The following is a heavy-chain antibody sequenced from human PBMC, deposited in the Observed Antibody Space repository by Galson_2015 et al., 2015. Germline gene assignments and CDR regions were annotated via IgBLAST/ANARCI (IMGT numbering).Heavy chain of an antibody. J-gene: IGHJ4*02. CDR3: ARGFADYFDY. CDR2: ISARDGGT. Sequence: SLRLSCAASGFTFSSYAMSWVRQAPGKGLEWVSVISARDGGTYYADSVKGRFTISQDNFKNMLYVQMNKLRAEDTAVYYCARGFADYFDYWGQGTLVTVSS. V-gene: IGHV3-23*01. D-gene: IGHD2-21*01. CDR1: GFTFSSYA.